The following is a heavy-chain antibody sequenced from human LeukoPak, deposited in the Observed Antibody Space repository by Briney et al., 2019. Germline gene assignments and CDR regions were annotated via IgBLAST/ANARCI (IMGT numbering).Heavy chain of an antibody. CDR3: AKASWVSSTDAVR. D-gene: IGHD3-16*01. V-gene: IGHV3-23*01. CDR1: GLSFSSFA. CDR2: IRGNGET. J-gene: IGHJ4*02. Sequence: GGSLRLSCAASGLSFSSFAMSWVRQGPAGGLEWVSSIRGNGETLYANPVKGWFALSSDSSRNTVYFQLNNLRVEDTAIYYCAKASWVSSTDAVRWGQGTLVTVSS.